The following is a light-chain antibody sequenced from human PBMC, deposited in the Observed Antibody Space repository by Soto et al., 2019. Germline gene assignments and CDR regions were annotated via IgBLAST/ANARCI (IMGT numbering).Light chain of an antibody. CDR2: GAS. CDR3: QQYNNWPWT. CDR1: PSVSSN. V-gene: IGKV3-15*01. Sequence: EIVMTQCPATLSVSPVERATLSCRASPSVSSNLAWYQQKPGQAPRLLIYGASTRATGIPARFSGSGSGTEFTLNISSLQSEDFAVYYCQQYNNWPWTFGQGTKVEIK. J-gene: IGKJ1*01.